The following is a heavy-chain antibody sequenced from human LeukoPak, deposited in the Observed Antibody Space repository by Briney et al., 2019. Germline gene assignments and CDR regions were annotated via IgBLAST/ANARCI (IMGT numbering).Heavy chain of an antibody. V-gene: IGHV3-23*01. CDR3: AKHKPIVVVPAATHNDY. J-gene: IGHJ4*02. CDR1: GFTFSSYA. CDR2: ISGSGGST. Sequence: TGGSLRLSCAASGFTFSSYAMSWVRQAPGKGVEWVSAISGSGGSTYYADSVKGRFTISRDNSKNTLYLQMNSLRAEDTAVYYCAKHKPIVVVPAATHNDYWGQGTLVTVSS. D-gene: IGHD2-2*01.